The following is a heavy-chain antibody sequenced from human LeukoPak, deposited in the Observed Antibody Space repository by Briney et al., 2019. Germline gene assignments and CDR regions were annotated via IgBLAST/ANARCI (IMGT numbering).Heavy chain of an antibody. J-gene: IGHJ5*02. Sequence: SVKVSCKASGYTFTGYYMHWVRQAPGQGLEWMGWINPNSGGTNYAQKFQGRVTMTRDTSISTAYMELSRLRSDDTAVYYCARDYYGSGRSFDPWGQGTLVTVSS. CDR3: ARDYYGSGRSFDP. V-gene: IGHV1-2*02. D-gene: IGHD3-10*01. CDR2: INPNSGGT. CDR1: GYTFTGYY.